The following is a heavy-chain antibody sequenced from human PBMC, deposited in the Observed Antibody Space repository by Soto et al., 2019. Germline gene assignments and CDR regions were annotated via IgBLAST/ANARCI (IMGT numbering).Heavy chain of an antibody. Sequence: QVQLVESGGGVVQPGRSLRLSCAASGFTFSSYAMHWVRQAPGKGLEWVAVISYDGSNKYYADSVKGRFTISRDKSKNTLYLQMNSLRAEDTAVYYCARSRGYCSSTSCYDSSGDYWGQGTLVTVSS. CDR1: GFTFSSYA. V-gene: IGHV3-30-3*01. D-gene: IGHD2-2*01. CDR3: ARSRGYCSSTSCYDSSGDY. J-gene: IGHJ4*02. CDR2: ISYDGSNK.